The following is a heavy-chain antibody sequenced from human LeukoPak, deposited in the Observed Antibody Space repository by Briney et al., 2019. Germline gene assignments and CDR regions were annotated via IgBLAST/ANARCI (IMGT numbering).Heavy chain of an antibody. J-gene: IGHJ4*02. CDR3: ARAPIAAAGTEWFDY. D-gene: IGHD6-13*01. V-gene: IGHV1-2*04. Sequence: ASVKVSCKASGCTFTGYYMHWVRQAPGQGLEWMGWINPNSGGTNYAQKFQGWVTMTRDTSISTAYMELSRLRSDDTAVYYCARAPIAAAGTEWFDYWGQGTLVTVSS. CDR1: GCTFTGYY. CDR2: INPNSGGT.